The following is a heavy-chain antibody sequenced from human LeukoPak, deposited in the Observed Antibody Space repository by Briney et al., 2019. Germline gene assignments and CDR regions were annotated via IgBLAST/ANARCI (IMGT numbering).Heavy chain of an antibody. Sequence: ASVKVSCKVSGYTLTKLPMNWVRQAPGKGLEWMGGIDPENGETIYAQKFQGRVTVTEDTSTDTAYMDLSSLRSEDTAVYYCATPGTYYDILTGYGAFDYWGQGTLVTVSS. V-gene: IGHV1-24*01. D-gene: IGHD3-9*01. CDR1: GYTLTKLP. J-gene: IGHJ4*02. CDR3: ATPGTYYDILTGYGAFDY. CDR2: IDPENGET.